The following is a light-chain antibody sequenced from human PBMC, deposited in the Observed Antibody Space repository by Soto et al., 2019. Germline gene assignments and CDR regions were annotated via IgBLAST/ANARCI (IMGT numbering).Light chain of an antibody. Sequence: VLTQSPGALSLSTEERATLSCRASQSIGSSYLAWYQQKPGQAPRLLIYGASTRATGIPDRFSGSGSGTDFTLTINRVAPEDFAVYYCQQYVSLPITFGQGTRLEIK. CDR2: GAS. V-gene: IGKV3-20*01. CDR1: QSIGSSY. CDR3: QQYVSLPIT. J-gene: IGKJ5*01.